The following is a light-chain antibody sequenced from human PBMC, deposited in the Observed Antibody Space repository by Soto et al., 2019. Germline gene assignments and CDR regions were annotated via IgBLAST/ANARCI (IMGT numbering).Light chain of an antibody. CDR2: AAS. CDR3: QHLNGYPGYI. Sequence: DIQLTQSPSFLSASVGDRVTITCRASQVIGSYLAWYQQKPGKAPKLLIYAASTLQSGVPSRFSGRGSGTEFTLTISSLQPEDLATYYCQHLNGYPGYIFGQGTKLEIK. J-gene: IGKJ2*01. V-gene: IGKV1-9*01. CDR1: QVIGSY.